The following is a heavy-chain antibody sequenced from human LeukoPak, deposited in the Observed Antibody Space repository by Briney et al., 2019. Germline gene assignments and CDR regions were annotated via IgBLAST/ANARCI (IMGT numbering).Heavy chain of an antibody. CDR1: GGSFSGYY. V-gene: IGHV4-34*01. CDR3: ARARYCSSTSCYARSDSYYFDY. J-gene: IGHJ4*02. CDR2: INHSGST. D-gene: IGHD2-2*01. Sequence: PSETLSLTCAVYGGSFSGYYWSWIRQPPGKGLEWIGEINHSGSTNYNPSLKSRVTISVDTSKNQFSLKLSSVTAADTAVYYCARARYCSSTSCYARSDSYYFDYWGQGTLVTASS.